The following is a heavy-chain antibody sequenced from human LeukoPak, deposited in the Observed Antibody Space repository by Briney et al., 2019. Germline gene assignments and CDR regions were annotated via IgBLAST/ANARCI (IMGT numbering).Heavy chain of an antibody. J-gene: IGHJ4*02. CDR1: GFTFSGYW. Sequence: GGSLRLSCAASGFTFSGYWMSWVRQAPGKGLEWVANIKQDGSEKYYVDSVKGRFTISRDNAKNSLYLQMNSLRAEDTAVYYCARVGYYDILTGYFNYFDYWGQGTLVTVSS. V-gene: IGHV3-7*03. CDR2: IKQDGSEK. D-gene: IGHD3-9*01. CDR3: ARVGYYDILTGYFNYFDY.